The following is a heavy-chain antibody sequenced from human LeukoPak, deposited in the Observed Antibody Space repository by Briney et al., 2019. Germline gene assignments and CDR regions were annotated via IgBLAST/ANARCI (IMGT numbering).Heavy chain of an antibody. D-gene: IGHD3-10*01. CDR3: ARDPGTVRGVPYFDY. Sequence: PSETLSLTCTVSGGSISSYYWSWIRQPAGKGLEWIGRIYTSGSTNYNPSLKSRVTISVDTSKNQFSLKLSSVTAADTAVYYCARDPGTVRGVPYFDYWGQGTLVTVSS. J-gene: IGHJ4*02. V-gene: IGHV4-4*07. CDR1: GGSISSYY. CDR2: IYTSGST.